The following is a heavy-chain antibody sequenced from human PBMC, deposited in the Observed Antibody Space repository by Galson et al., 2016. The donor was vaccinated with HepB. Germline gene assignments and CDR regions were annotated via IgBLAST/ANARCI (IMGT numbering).Heavy chain of an antibody. CDR2: IYYTGST. CDR3: ARGAATIAGAFDY. J-gene: IGHJ4*02. CDR1: GGSIGSYY. D-gene: IGHD5-12*01. Sequence: ETLSLTCTVSGGSIGSYYWSWIRQPPGKGLEWIGYIYYTGSTNKNPSLQSRDTISVDTSENKFSLKLKSVTAADTAVYYCARGAATIAGAFDYWGQGTLVTVSS. V-gene: IGHV4-59*01.